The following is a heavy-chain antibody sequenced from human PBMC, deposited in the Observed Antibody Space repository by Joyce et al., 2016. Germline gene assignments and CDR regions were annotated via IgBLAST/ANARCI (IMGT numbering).Heavy chain of an antibody. D-gene: IGHD6-19*01. V-gene: IGHV2-26*01. CDR2: IFSHDET. CDR1: GFSLSNHTMG. J-gene: IGHJ4*02. Sequence: QVTLKESGPVLVKPTETLTLTCTVSGFSLSNHTMGVSWIRQPPGKALEWLAHIFSHDETSYKTSLMGMLTISRDTSKSQVVLTMTNMDPVDTATYFCARTEYSSGWSLFDYWGQGTLVTVSS. CDR3: ARTEYSSGWSLFDY.